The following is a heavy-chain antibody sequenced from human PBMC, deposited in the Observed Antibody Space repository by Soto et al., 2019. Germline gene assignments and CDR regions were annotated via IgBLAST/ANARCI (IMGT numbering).Heavy chain of an antibody. CDR1: GDSVSSNSAA. CDR3: ARDGFGSSFDYYYYGMDV. V-gene: IGHV6-1*01. J-gene: IGHJ6*02. CDR2: TYYRSKWYN. D-gene: IGHD6-13*01. Sequence: PSQTLSLTCAISGDSVSSNSAALNWIRQSPSRGLEWLGRTYYRSKWYNDYAVSVKSRITINPDTSKNQFSLQLNSVTPEDTAVYYCARDGFGSSFDYYYYGMDVWGQGTTVTVSS.